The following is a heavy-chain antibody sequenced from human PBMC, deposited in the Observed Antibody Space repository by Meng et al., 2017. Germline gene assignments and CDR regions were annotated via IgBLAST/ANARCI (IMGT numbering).Heavy chain of an antibody. CDR3: ARASEYSSSWTNWFDP. CDR1: GGSISSYY. CDR2: IYYSGST. D-gene: IGHD6-13*01. Sequence: SETLSLTCTVSGGSISSYYWGWIRQPPGKGLEWIGSIYYSGSTYYNPSLKSRVTISVDTSKNQFSLKLSSVTAADTAVYYCARASEYSSSWTNWFDPWGQGTLVTVSS. V-gene: IGHV4-39*07. J-gene: IGHJ5*02.